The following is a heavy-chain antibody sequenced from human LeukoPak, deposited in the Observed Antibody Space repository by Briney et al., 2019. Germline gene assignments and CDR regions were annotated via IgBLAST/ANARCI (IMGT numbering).Heavy chain of an antibody. CDR2: IYYSGDT. V-gene: IGHV4-59*01. D-gene: IGHD3-10*01. CDR3: VRGPYGSSISNWFDP. Sequence: SETLSLTCSVSGGSITGYSWSWIRQPPGKGLEWIGYIYYSGDTYYNASLKSRVSFSVDTSQKQFSLKLKSVTAADTAVYYCVRGPYGSSISNWFDPWGQRILVIVSS. J-gene: IGHJ5*02. CDR1: GGSITGYS.